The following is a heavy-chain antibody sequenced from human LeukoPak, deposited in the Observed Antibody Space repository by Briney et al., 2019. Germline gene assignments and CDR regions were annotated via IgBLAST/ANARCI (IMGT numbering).Heavy chain of an antibody. CDR3: ARVDGYCSSTSCYGGTRFDY. CDR2: INHSGST. Sequence: PSETLSLTCAVYGGSFSGYYWSWIRQPPGKGLEWIGEINHSGSTNYNPSLKSRVTISVNTSKNQFSLKLSSVTAADTAVYYCARVDGYCSSTSCYGGTRFDYWGQGTLVTVPS. CDR1: GGSFSGYY. V-gene: IGHV4-34*01. J-gene: IGHJ4*02. D-gene: IGHD2-2*01.